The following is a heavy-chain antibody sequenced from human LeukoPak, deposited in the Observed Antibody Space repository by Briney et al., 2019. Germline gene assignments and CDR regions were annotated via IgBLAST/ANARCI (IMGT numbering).Heavy chain of an antibody. CDR3: AGNSGWFDP. CDR1: GGSISSGGYS. CDR2: IYQSGST. D-gene: IGHD1-7*01. J-gene: IGHJ5*02. Sequence: PSETLSLTCAVSGGSISSGGYSWSWIRQPPGKGLEWIGYIYQSGSTYYNPSLKSRVTISVDRSKNQFSLKLSSVTAADTAVYYCAGNSGWFDPWGRGTLVTVSS. V-gene: IGHV4-30-2*01.